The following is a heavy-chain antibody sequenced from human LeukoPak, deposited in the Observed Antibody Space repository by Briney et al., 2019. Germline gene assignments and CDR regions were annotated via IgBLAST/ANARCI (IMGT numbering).Heavy chain of an antibody. CDR1: GYTFTSYG. V-gene: IGHV1-18*01. Sequence: ASVKVSCKASGYTFTSYGISWVRQAPGQGLEWMGWISAYNGNTNYAQKLQGRVTMTTDISTSTVYMELSSLRSEDTAVYYCAREFRGGSLDYWGQGTLVTVSS. D-gene: IGHD2-15*01. CDR2: ISAYNGNT. CDR3: AREFRGGSLDY. J-gene: IGHJ4*02.